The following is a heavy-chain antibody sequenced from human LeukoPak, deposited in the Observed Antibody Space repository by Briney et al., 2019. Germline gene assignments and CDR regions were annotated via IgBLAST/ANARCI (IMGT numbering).Heavy chain of an antibody. CDR2: VFHDGIA. D-gene: IGHD2/OR15-2a*01. CDR3: VRGVVSMSRPPKNRFDL. Sequence: PSETLSLTCAVYGGSFSDDFWTWIRLAPEKGLEWIGEVFHDGIANYNPSLKSRAFVSVDTSKKQFSLRLSSVTAADTAIYYCVRGVVSMSRPPKNRFDLWGQGTPVTVSS. J-gene: IGHJ5*02. V-gene: IGHV4-34*01. CDR1: GGSFSDDF.